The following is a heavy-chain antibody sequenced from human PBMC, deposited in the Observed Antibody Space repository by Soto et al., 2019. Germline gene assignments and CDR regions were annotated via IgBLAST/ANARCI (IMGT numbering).Heavy chain of an antibody. CDR1: GFTFSSYA. CDR2: ISGSGGST. V-gene: IGHV3-23*01. J-gene: IGHJ6*03. CDR3: ANMVRGVLNSYYYYYYMDV. D-gene: IGHD3-10*01. Sequence: EVQLLESGGGLVQPGGSLRLSCAASGFTFSSYAMSWVRQAPGKGLEWVSAISGSGGSTYYADSVKGRFTISRDNSKNPLYLQMNSLRAEDTAVYYCANMVRGVLNSYYYYYYMDVWGKGTTVTVSS.